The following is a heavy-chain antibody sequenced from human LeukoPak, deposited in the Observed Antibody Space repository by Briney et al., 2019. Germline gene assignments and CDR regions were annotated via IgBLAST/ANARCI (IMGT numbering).Heavy chain of an antibody. D-gene: IGHD3-10*01. V-gene: IGHV3-21*01. CDR2: ISSSSSYI. Sequence: GGSLRLSCAASGFTFSSYSMNWVRQAPEKGLEWVSSISSSSSYIYYADSVKGRFTISRDNAKNSLYLQMNSLRAEDTAVYYCARNASGSYYSDAFDIWGQGTMVTVSS. CDR3: ARNASGSYYSDAFDI. J-gene: IGHJ3*02. CDR1: GFTFSSYS.